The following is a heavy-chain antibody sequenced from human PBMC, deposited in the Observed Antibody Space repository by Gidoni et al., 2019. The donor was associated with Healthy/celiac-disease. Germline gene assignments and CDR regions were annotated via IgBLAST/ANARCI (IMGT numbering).Heavy chain of an antibody. D-gene: IGHD6-19*01. Sequence: QITLKESGPTLVKPTQPLTLPCTFSLFSLSTSGVGVGWIRQPPGKALEWLALIYWNDDKSYSPSLKSRLTITKDTSKNQVVLKMTNMDPVDTATYYCAHSSGWAYYFDYWGQGTLVTVSS. J-gene: IGHJ4*02. CDR1: LFSLSTSGVG. V-gene: IGHV2-5*01. CDR2: IYWNDDK. CDR3: AHSSGWAYYFDY.